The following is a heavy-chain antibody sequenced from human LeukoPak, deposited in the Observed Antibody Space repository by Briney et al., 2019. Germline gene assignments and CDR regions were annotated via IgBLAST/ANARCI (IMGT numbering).Heavy chain of an antibody. CDR3: ARGPETTATGWFDP. CDR1: GGSFSGYY. J-gene: IGHJ5*02. CDR2: INHSGST. V-gene: IGHV4-34*01. D-gene: IGHD4-17*01. Sequence: SETLSLTCAVYGGSFSGYYWSWIRQPPGKGLEWIGEINHSGSTNYNPSLKSRVTISVDTSKNQFSLKLSSVTAADTAVYYCARGPETTATGWFDPWGQGTLVTVSS.